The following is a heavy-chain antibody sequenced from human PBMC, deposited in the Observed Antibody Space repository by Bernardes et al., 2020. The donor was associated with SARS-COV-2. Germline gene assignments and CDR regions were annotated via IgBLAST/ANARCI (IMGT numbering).Heavy chain of an antibody. Sequence: ASVKVSCKASGYTFTGYYLHWVRQAPGQGLEWMGIIDPSGVSTSYAQKFQGRVTMTADTSTSTVYMELNRLRSDDTAVYYCAINSYYFDYWGQGTLVTVSS. D-gene: IGHD5-18*01. CDR1: GYTFTGYY. CDR3: AINSYYFDY. J-gene: IGHJ4*02. V-gene: IGHV1-46*01. CDR2: IDPSGVST.